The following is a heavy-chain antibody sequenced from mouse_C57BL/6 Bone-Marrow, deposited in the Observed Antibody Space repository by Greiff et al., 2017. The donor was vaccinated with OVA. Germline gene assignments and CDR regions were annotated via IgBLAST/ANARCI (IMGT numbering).Heavy chain of an antibody. V-gene: IGHV2-5*01. Sequence: VKLMESGPGLVQPSQSLSITCTVSGFSLTSYGVHWVRQSPGKGLEWLGVIWRGGSTDYNAAFMSRLSITKDNSKSQVFFKMNSLQADDTAIYYCAAVVSYYYAMDYWGQGTSVTVSS. J-gene: IGHJ4*01. D-gene: IGHD1-1*01. CDR1: GFSLTSYG. CDR2: IWRGGST. CDR3: AAVVSYYYAMDY.